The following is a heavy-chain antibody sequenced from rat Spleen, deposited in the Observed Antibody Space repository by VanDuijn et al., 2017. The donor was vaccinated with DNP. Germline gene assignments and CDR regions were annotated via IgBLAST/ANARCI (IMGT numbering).Heavy chain of an antibody. CDR2: ISLSGGDT. D-gene: IGHD5-1*01. CDR1: GFTFSHHD. J-gene: IGHJ2*01. Sequence: EVQLVESGGALVQPGRSLKLSCAASGFTFSHHDMAWVRQAPTKGLEWVAAISLSGGDTYYRDSVKGRFTISRDNAKSTLYLQMNSLRSEDTATYYCARPAWERPFDYWGQGVIVTVSS. CDR3: ARPAWERPFDY. V-gene: IGHV5S23*01.